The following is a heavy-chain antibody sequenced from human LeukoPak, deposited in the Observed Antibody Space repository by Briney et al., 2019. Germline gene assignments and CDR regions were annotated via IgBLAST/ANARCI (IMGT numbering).Heavy chain of an antibody. D-gene: IGHD3-3*01. V-gene: IGHV3-11*04. CDR3: ASSDYDFWSGYPSGAFDI. J-gene: IGHJ3*02. CDR1: GFTFSNAW. CDR2: ISSSGSTI. Sequence: GGSLRLSCAASGFTFSNAWMSWVRQAPGKGLEWVSYISSSGSTIYYADSVKGRFTISRDNAKNSLYLQMNSLRAEDTAVYYCASSDYDFWSGYPSGAFDIWGQGTMVTVSS.